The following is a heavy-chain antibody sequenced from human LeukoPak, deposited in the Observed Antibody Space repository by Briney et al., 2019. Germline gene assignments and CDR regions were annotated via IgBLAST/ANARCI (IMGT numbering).Heavy chain of an antibody. CDR1: GFTFSSYA. V-gene: IGHV3-23*01. CDR3: GFICYIGTWHVGF. J-gene: IGHJ4*02. Sequence: QPGGSLRLSCAASGFTFSSYAMSWVRQAPGEGLEWFSGISAGGDTTYTAASVRGRFTISRDNSNNTLSLQMNILTAEDTAVYYCGFICYIGTWHVGFGGRGTLVSV. CDR2: ISAGGDTT. D-gene: IGHD3-10*02.